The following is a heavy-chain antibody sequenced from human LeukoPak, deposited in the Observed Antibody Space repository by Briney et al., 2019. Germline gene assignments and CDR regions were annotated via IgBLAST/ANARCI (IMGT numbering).Heavy chain of an antibody. CDR2: IYTSGST. CDR1: GGSISSGSYY. V-gene: IGHV4-61*02. Sequence: SETLSLTCTVSGGSISSGSYYWSWIRQPAGKGLEWIGRIYTSGSTNYNPSLKSRVTISVDTSKNQFSLKLSSVTAPDTAVYYCARATAYYDFWSGYRETNYYYYYMDVWGKGTTVTVSS. D-gene: IGHD3-3*01. J-gene: IGHJ6*03. CDR3: ARATAYYDFWSGYRETNYYYYYMDV.